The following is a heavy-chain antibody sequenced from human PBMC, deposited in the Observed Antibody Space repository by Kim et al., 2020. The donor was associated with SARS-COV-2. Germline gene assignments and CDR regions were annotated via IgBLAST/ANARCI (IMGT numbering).Heavy chain of an antibody. D-gene: IGHD1-7*01. J-gene: IGHJ5*02. Sequence: NPSLESRVTISVDTSKNQFSLKLSSVTAADTAVYYCARESITGTTGWFDPWGQGTLVTVSS. V-gene: IGHV4-30-2*05. CDR3: ARESITGTTGWFDP.